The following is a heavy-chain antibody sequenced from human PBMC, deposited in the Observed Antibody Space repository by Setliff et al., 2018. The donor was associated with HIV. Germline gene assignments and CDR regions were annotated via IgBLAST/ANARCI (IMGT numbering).Heavy chain of an antibody. V-gene: IGHV1-69*10. CDR3: ARDSDTAFDI. J-gene: IGHJ3*02. D-gene: IGHD5-18*01. CDR2: IIPILGIA. CDR1: RYTFTKYF. Sequence: SVKVSCKASRYTFTKYFTQWVRQAPGQGLEWMGGIIPILGIANYAQKFQGRVTITADKSTSTAYMELSSLRSEDTAVYYCARDSDTAFDIWGQGTMVTVSS.